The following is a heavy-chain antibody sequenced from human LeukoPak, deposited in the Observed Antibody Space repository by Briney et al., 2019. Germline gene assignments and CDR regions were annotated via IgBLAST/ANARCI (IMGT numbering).Heavy chain of an antibody. Sequence: GGSLRLSCAASGFTFSSYAMSWVRQPPGKGLEWVSAISGSRGSTYYADSVKGRFTISRDNSKNTLYLQMNSLRAEDTAVYYCAKDLDDYGDYEYYFDYWGQGTLVTVSS. V-gene: IGHV3-23*01. J-gene: IGHJ4*02. CDR3: AKDLDDYGDYEYYFDY. CDR1: GFTFSSYA. CDR2: ISGSRGST. D-gene: IGHD4-17*01.